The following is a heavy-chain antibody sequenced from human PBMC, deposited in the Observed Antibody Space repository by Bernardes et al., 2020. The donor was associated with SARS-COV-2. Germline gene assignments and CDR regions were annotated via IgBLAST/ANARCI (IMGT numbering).Heavy chain of an antibody. CDR3: ARVVSGPHVGADAFAV. Sequence: GGSLRLSCAASGFTFSNYAMNWFRQTPGKGLEWLSAVNSAGSTYYADSVRGRFTAARDNSKNTLSLQMSSLRSEDTAVYYCARVVSGPHVGADAFAVWGRGTTVTVSS. CDR2: VNSAGST. CDR1: GFTFSNYA. V-gene: IGHV3-23*01. D-gene: IGHD3-16*01. J-gene: IGHJ3*01.